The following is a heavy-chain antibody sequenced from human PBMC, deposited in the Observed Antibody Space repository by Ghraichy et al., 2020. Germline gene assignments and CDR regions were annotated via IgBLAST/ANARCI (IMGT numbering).Heavy chain of an antibody. CDR3: ARDGGGSSDY. J-gene: IGHJ4*02. D-gene: IGHD3-16*01. V-gene: IGHV1-18*01. CDR1: GYTFSSYD. Sequence: ASVKVSCKASGYTFSSYDITWVRQAPGQGLEWMGWISVYNDNTDYAQKLQGRVTMTTDTSTSTAYMELRSLRSDDTAVYYCARDGGGSSDYWGQGTLVTVSS. CDR2: ISVYNDNT.